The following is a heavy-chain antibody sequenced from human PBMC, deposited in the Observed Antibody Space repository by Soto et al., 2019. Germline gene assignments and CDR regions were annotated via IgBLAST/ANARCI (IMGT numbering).Heavy chain of an antibody. Sequence: GGSLRLSCAASGFTFSSYAMHWVRPAPGKGLEWVSVISYDGSNKYYADSVKGRFTISRDNSKNTLYLQMNSLRAEDTAVYYCARGTGYYDSSGYLPLDYWGQGTLVTFSS. J-gene: IGHJ4*02. CDR1: GFTFSSYA. CDR2: ISYDGSNK. D-gene: IGHD3-22*01. CDR3: ARGTGYYDSSGYLPLDY. V-gene: IGHV3-30-3*01.